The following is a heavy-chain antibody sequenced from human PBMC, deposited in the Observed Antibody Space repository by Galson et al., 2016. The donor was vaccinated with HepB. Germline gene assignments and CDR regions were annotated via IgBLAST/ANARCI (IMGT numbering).Heavy chain of an antibody. D-gene: IGHD3-22*01. CDR3: ARSSSGGIDS. V-gene: IGHV3-74*01. CDR1: GFTFSNYW. Sequence: SLRLSCAASGFTFSNYWMHWVRQAPGKGLVWVSRINSDGSSAPYGDSVKGRFTISRDNAKNTLYLRMNSLRGDDTAVYYCARSSSGGIDSWGQGTLVTVSS. J-gene: IGHJ4*02. CDR2: INSDGSSA.